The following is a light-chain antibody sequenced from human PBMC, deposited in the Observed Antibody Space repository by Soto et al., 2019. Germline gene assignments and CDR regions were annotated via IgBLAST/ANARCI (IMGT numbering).Light chain of an antibody. CDR1: QSVSSSY. Sequence: EIVLTQSPGTLSLSPGERATLSCRASQSVSSSYLAWYQKKPGQAPRLLIYGASSRATGIPDRFSGSGSGTDFTPTISRLEPEDLALYYCQQYGSSPQWTFGQGTKVEIK. V-gene: IGKV3-20*01. CDR3: QQYGSSPQWT. CDR2: GAS. J-gene: IGKJ1*01.